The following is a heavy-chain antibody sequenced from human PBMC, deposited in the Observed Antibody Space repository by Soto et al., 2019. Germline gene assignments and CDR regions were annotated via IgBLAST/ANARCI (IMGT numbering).Heavy chain of an antibody. Sequence: QVQQQQWGAGLLKPSETLSLICGVYGGSIRGYYWSWIRQSPGNGLEWIGDINDNGGTNYNPSLKSRVTTSLDTSKKQVSLMVSSVTAAETPVYYCARGRYSYETIYYKFYYSALDVWGQGTTVTVSS. V-gene: IGHV4-34*01. CDR2: INDNGGT. J-gene: IGHJ6*02. CDR1: GGSIRGYY. CDR3: ARGRYSYETIYYKFYYSALDV. D-gene: IGHD3-10*01.